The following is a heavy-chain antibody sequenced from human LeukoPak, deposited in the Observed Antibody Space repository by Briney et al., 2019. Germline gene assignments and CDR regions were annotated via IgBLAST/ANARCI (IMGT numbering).Heavy chain of an antibody. J-gene: IGHJ4*02. CDR2: INHSGST. D-gene: IGHD3-22*01. CDR1: GGSFSGYY. CDR3: ASYSYYYDSSGYFDY. Sequence: SETLSLTCAVYGGSFSGYYWSWIRQPPGKGLEWIGEINHSGSTNYNPSLKSRVTISVDTSKNQFSLKLSSVTAADTAVYYCASYSYYYDSSGYFDYWGQGTLVTVSS. V-gene: IGHV4-34*01.